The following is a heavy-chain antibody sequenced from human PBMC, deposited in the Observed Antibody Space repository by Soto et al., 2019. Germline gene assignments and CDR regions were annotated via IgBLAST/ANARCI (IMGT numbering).Heavy chain of an antibody. CDR1: GGSFSGYY. J-gene: IGHJ6*03. V-gene: IGHV4-34*01. CDR3: ARGCGYCSGGSCYKDYLYYMDV. D-gene: IGHD2-15*01. Sequence: QVLLQQCGAGLLKPSETLSLTCAVYGGSFSGYYWSWIRQPPGKGLEWIGEINHSGSTNYNPSLKSRVTISVDTSKNQFSLKLSSVTAADTAVYYCARGCGYCSGGSCYKDYLYYMDVWGKGTTVTVSS. CDR2: INHSGST.